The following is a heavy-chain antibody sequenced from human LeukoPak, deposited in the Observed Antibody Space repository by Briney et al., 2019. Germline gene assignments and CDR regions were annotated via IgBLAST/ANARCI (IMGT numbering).Heavy chain of an antibody. CDR2: ISAYNGNT. D-gene: IGHD3-10*01. CDR3: ARGLNYYYGYTDAFDI. J-gene: IGHJ3*02. V-gene: IGHV1-18*01. CDR1: GYTFTSYG. Sequence: GASVKVSCKASGYTFTSYGISWVRQAPGQGLEWMGWISAYNGNTNYAQKLQGRVTMTTDTSTSTAYMELRSLRSDDTAVYYCARGLNYYYGYTDAFDIWGQGTMVTVSS.